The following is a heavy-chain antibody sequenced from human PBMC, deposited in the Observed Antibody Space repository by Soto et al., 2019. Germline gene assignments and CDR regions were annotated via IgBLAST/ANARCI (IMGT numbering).Heavy chain of an antibody. CDR2: INAGNGNT. V-gene: IGHV1-3*01. D-gene: IGHD2-2*01. J-gene: IGHJ5*02. Sequence: ASVKFSCKASGDTFTSYAMNWVRQAPGQRLEWMGWINAGNGNTKYSQKFQGRVTITRDTSASTAYMELSSLRSEDTAVYYCARGPIDIVVVPAAIWFAPWGQGALVTVSA. CDR1: GDTFTSYA. CDR3: ARGPIDIVVVPAAIWFAP.